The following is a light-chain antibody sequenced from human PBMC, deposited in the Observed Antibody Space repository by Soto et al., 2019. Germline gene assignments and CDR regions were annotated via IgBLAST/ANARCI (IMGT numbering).Light chain of an antibody. CDR3: QQSYDWPPWT. Sequence: EIVMTQSPATLSVSPGERATLSCRASQSVSSNLAWYQQKPGQAPRLLIYGASTRATGVPARFSGSGSGTQFTLTISSLQSEDSAVYYCQQSYDWPPWTFGQGTKVEI. J-gene: IGKJ1*01. V-gene: IGKV3-15*01. CDR2: GAS. CDR1: QSVSSN.